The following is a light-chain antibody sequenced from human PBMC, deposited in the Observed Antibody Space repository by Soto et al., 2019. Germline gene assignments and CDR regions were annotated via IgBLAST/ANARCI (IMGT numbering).Light chain of an antibody. CDR2: RAS. Sequence: EIVMTQSPATLSVSPGERATLSCRASQSVSSNLAWYQQKSGQAPRLLIYRASTRATGIPASFSGSGSGTEFTLTIGSLQSEDFAVYYCQQYNNWPLTFGGGTKVEI. CDR3: QQYNNWPLT. CDR1: QSVSSN. J-gene: IGKJ4*01. V-gene: IGKV3-15*01.